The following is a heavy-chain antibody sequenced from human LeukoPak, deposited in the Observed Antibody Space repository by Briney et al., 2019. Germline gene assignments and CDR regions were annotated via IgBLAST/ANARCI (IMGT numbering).Heavy chain of an antibody. V-gene: IGHV4-39*07. CDR1: GGSISSGGYY. J-gene: IGHJ6*02. CDR3: AGAPTFYGDYVNYYYYGMDV. Sequence: SETLSLTCTVSGGSISSGGYYWSWIRQPPGKGLEWIGEINHSGSTNYNPSLKSRVTISVDTSKNQFSLKLSSVTAADTAVYYCAGAPTFYGDYVNYYYYGMDVWGQGTTVTVSS. CDR2: INHSGST. D-gene: IGHD4-17*01.